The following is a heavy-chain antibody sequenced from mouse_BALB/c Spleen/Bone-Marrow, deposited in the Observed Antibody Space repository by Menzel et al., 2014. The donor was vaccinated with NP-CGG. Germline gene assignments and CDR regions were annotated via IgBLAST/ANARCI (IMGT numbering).Heavy chain of an antibody. V-gene: IGHV1-7*01. CDR1: GYTFTTHW. CDR3: VRSDY. CDR2: INPSTGYT. Sequence: VQVVESGTELAKPGASVKMSCKASGYTFTTHWMHWVKQRPGQGLEWIGYINPSTGYTDYNQKFKDKATLTADKSSSTAYMQLISLTSEDSAVYYCVRSDYWGQGTTLTVSS. J-gene: IGHJ2*01.